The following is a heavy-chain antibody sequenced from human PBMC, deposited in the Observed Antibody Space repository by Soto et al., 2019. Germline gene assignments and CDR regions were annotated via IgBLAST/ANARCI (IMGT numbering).Heavy chain of an antibody. CDR2: ISSSGSTI. CDR3: ARRSYWYDFWSGYQQLWFDP. V-gene: IGHV3-48*03. J-gene: IGHJ5*02. CDR1: GFTFSSYE. D-gene: IGHD3-3*01. Sequence: EVQLVESGGGLVQPGGSLRLSCAASGFTFSSYEMNWVRQAPGKGLEWVSYISSSGSTIYYADSVKGRFTISRDNAKNSLYLQMNSLRAEDTAVYYCARRSYWYDFWSGYQQLWFDPWGQGTLVTVSS.